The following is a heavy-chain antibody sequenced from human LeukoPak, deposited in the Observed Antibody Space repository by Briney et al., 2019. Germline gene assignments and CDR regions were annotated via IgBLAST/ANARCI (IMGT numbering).Heavy chain of an antibody. CDR3: ARVVGSGYDYFDY. CDR2: IYSGGST. Sequence: PGGSLRLSCAASGFTVSSNYMSWVRQAPGKGLEWVSVIYSGGSTYYADSVKGRFTISRDSSKNTLYLQMNSLRAEDTAVYYCARVVGSGYDYFDYWGQGTLVTVSS. D-gene: IGHD5-12*01. CDR1: GFTVSSNY. V-gene: IGHV3-53*01. J-gene: IGHJ4*02.